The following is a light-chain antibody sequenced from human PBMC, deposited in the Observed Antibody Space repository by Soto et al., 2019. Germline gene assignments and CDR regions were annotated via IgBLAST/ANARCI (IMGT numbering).Light chain of an antibody. CDR3: QQRSNWPPLT. J-gene: IGKJ3*01. V-gene: IGKV3-11*01. CDR1: QSVSSY. Sequence: EIVLTQSPATLSLSPGERATLSCRASQSVSSYLAWYQQKPGRAPRLLIYDASNRATGIPARFSGSGSGTDFTLTISSLEPEDFAVYYCQQRSNWPPLTFGPGTKVDIK. CDR2: DAS.